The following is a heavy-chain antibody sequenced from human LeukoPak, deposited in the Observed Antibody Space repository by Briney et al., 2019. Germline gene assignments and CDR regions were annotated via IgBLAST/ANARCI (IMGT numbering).Heavy chain of an antibody. J-gene: IGHJ4*02. V-gene: IGHV1-8*01. D-gene: IGHD3-22*01. Sequence: ASVKVSCKASGYTFTSYDINWVRQATGQGLEWMGWMNPNSGSTGYAQKFQGRVTMTRNTSISTAYMELSSLRSEDTAVYYCARYYYDSSGYSDYWGQGTLVTVSS. CDR2: MNPNSGST. CDR3: ARYYYDSSGYSDY. CDR1: GYTFTSYD.